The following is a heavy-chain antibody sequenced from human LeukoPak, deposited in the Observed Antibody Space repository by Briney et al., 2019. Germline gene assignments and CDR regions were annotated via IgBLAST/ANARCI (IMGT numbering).Heavy chain of an antibody. CDR1: GYSFTNYW. Sequence: GESLKISCKGSGYSFTNYWIGWVRQMPGKGLEWMGIIYAGDSDTRFSASFHGQVTVSADQSLGTASSHGSGLEAPDPAIYYLSILALPIGYSSGWYWVDYWGQGTLVTVSS. CDR3: SILALPIGYSSGWYWVDY. D-gene: IGHD6-13*01. J-gene: IGHJ4*02. CDR2: IYAGDSDT. V-gene: IGHV5-51*01.